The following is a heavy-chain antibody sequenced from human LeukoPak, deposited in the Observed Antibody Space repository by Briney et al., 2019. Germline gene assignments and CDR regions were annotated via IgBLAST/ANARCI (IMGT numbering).Heavy chain of an antibody. V-gene: IGHV4-34*01. CDR3: ARGGWSAAEYFLH. CDR2: INHSVST. J-gene: IGHJ1*01. Sequence: PSETLSLTCAVYGGSFSGYYWSWIRQPPGKGLEWIGEINHSVSTNYNPSLKSRVTISVDTSKNQFSLKLSSVTAADTAVYYCARGGWSAAEYFLHWGQGTLVTVSS. CDR1: GGSFSGYY.